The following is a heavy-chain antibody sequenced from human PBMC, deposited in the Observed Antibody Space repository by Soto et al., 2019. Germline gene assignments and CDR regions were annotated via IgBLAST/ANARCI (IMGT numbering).Heavy chain of an antibody. Sequence: SQTLSLTCAISGDSVSSNSAAWNWIRQSPSRGLEWLGRTYYRSKWYNDYAVSVKSRITINADTSKNQFSLKLSSVTAADTAVYYCARGASYDFWSGKASDSREDDHRYYYGMDVWGQGTTVTVSS. CDR3: ARGASYDFWSGKASDSREDDHRYYYGMDV. D-gene: IGHD3-3*01. CDR1: GDSVSSNSAA. J-gene: IGHJ6*02. V-gene: IGHV6-1*01. CDR2: TYYRSKWYN.